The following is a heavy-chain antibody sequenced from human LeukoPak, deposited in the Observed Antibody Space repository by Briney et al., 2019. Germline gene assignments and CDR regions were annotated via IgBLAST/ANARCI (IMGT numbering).Heavy chain of an antibody. V-gene: IGHV1-18*01. D-gene: IGHD3-9*01. CDR2: ISAYNGNT. J-gene: IGHJ3*02. CDR3: ARGIYDILTGYYRSGINDAFDI. Sequence: ASVKVSCKASGYTFTSYGISWVRQAPGQGLEWMGWISAYNGNTNYAQKLQGRVTMTTDTSTSTAYMGLRSLRSDDTAVYYCARGIYDILTGYYRSGINDAFDIWGQGTMVTVSS. CDR1: GYTFTSYG.